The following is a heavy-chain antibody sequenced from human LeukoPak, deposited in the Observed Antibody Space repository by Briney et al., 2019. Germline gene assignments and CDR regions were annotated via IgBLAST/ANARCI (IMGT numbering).Heavy chain of an antibody. Sequence: ASVKVSCKASGYTFTGYYVHWVRQAPGQGLEWMGWINPNSGGTNYAQKFQGRVTMTRDTSISTAYMELSRLRSDDTAVYYCARGSLGDSTYSSSWYSIAYWGQGTLVTVSS. CDR3: ARGSLGDSTYSSSWYSIAY. V-gene: IGHV1-2*02. D-gene: IGHD6-13*01. CDR1: GYTFTGYY. J-gene: IGHJ4*02. CDR2: INPNSGGT.